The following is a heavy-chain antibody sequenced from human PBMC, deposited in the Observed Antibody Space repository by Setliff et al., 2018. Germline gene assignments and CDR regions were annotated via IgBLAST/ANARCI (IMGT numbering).Heavy chain of an antibody. J-gene: IGHJ4*02. V-gene: IGHV1-3*01. CDR2: INADNGNT. CDR3: ARRPYDSSGYFNY. Sequence: ASVKVSCKASGYIFTYYAIHWVRQAPGQRLEWMGWINADNGNTKYSQKFQGRVTITGDTSASTAYMELSSLTSEDMAVYYCARRPYDSSGYFNYWGQGTLVTVS. CDR1: GYIFTYYA. D-gene: IGHD3-22*01.